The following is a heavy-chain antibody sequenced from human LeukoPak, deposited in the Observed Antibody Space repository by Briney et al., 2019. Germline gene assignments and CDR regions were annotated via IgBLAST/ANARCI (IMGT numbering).Heavy chain of an antibody. CDR1: GFTFSDYY. Sequence: GGSLRLSCAATGFTFSDYYMSWLRQAPGKGLERVSYLSSSSSYTNYADSVKVRFTISRANAKNSLYLQMNSLRAEDTAVYYCARDPGSWYPDYWGQGTLVTVSS. V-gene: IGHV3-11*06. D-gene: IGHD6-13*01. J-gene: IGHJ4*02. CDR3: ARDPGSWYPDY. CDR2: LSSSSSYT.